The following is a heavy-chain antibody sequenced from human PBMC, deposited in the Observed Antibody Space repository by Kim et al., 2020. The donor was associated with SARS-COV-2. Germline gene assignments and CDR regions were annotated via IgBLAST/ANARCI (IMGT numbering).Heavy chain of an antibody. V-gene: IGHV1-46*01. CDR3: ARERDAFDI. J-gene: IGHJ3*02. Sequence: GSKSYEQKVQGRVTMTRDTSTSTVYMELSSLRSEDTAVYYCARERDAFDIWGQGTMVTVSS. CDR2: GSK.